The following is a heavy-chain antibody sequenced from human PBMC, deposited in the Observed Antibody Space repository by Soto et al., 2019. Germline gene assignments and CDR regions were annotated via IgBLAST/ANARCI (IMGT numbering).Heavy chain of an antibody. V-gene: IGHV4-59*12. CDR3: ARLRRVAGIPNYFDY. CDR2: VSYSGLT. CDR1: GGSISSYS. Sequence: QVQLQESGPGLVKPSETLSLTCTVSGGSISSYSWSWIRQPPGKGLEWIAYVSYSGLTNYNPSLKSRATISIDTSKNQVSLKVTSVTAADTAVYYCARLRRVAGIPNYFDYWGQGTLVTVSS. D-gene: IGHD6-19*01. J-gene: IGHJ4*02.